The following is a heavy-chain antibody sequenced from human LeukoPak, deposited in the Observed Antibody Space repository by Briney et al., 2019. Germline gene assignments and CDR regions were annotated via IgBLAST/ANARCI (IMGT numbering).Heavy chain of an antibody. CDR3: AKADSGYDYPNFDY. D-gene: IGHD5-12*01. Sequence: QPGGSLRLSCAASGFTFSSYEMNWVRQAPGKGLEWVSYISSSDSTIYYADSVKGRFTISRDNAKNSLYLQMNSLRAEDTALYYCAKADSGYDYPNFDYWGQGTLVTVSP. V-gene: IGHV3-48*03. J-gene: IGHJ4*02. CDR1: GFTFSSYE. CDR2: ISSSDSTI.